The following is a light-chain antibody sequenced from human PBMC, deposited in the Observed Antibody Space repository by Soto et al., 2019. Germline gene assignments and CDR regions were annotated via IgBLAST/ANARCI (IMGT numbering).Light chain of an antibody. CDR3: AVWDDSLNGVV. Sequence: QSVLTQPPSASGTPGQRVTISCSGSSSNIGSNTITWYQQLPGTAPKLLIYSNQRPSGVPDRFSASKSGTAAALAISGLQYEDDADYYCAVWDDSLNGVVFGGGTKLTVL. CDR2: SN. V-gene: IGLV1-44*01. CDR1: SSNIGSNT. J-gene: IGLJ2*01.